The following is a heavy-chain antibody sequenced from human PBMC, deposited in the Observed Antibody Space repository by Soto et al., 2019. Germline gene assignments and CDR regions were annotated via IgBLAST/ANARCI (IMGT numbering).Heavy chain of an antibody. V-gene: IGHV1-18*01. D-gene: IGHD3-22*01. CDR1: GYTFTSYG. J-gene: IGHJ6*02. CDR2: ISAYNGST. Sequence: ASVKVSCKASGYTFTSYGISWVRQVPGQGLEWMGWISAYNGSTNYAQKLQGRVTMTTDTSTSTAYMELRSLRSDDTAVYYCARCDSSGYYWDFYYYGMDVWGQGTTVTVSS. CDR3: ARCDSSGYYWDFYYYGMDV.